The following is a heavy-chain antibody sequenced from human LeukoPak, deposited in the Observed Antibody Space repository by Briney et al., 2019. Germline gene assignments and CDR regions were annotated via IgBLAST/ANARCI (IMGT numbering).Heavy chain of an antibody. CDR1: GFTFSGSA. V-gene: IGHV3-73*01. J-gene: IGHJ3*02. CDR2: IRNKANSYAT. Sequence: GGSLRLSCTASGFTFSGSAMHWVRRASGKGLEWVGRIRNKANSYATGYAASVKGRFTISRDDSKNTAYLQMNSLKTEDTAVYYCTRRSRDVYNSDAFDMWGQGTLVTVSS. D-gene: IGHD5-24*01. CDR3: TRRSRDVYNSDAFDM.